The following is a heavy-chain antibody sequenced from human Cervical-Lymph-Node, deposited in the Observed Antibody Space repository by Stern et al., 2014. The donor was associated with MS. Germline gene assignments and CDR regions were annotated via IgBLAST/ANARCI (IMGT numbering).Heavy chain of an antibody. J-gene: IGHJ4*01. CDR3: ARGSGTAYDLRGDY. CDR2: SNPNSGGT. D-gene: IGHD3-3*01. CDR1: GYIFTDYY. V-gene: IGHV1-2*02. Sequence: VQLVQSGAEARAPGASMKVSCKASGYIFTDYYLHWVRQAPGQGLEWLGGSNPNSGGTNYAQNFQGRVTMTRDPSISTAYMELRWLGSADTAVYYCARGSGTAYDLRGDYWGQGTLVTVSS.